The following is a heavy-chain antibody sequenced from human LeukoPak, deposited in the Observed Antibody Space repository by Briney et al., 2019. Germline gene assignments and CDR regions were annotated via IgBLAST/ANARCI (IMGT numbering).Heavy chain of an antibody. V-gene: IGHV3-48*03. CDR2: ISSSGSTI. CDR3: ARASSGWYNRYYYYYMDV. CDR1: GFTFSSYE. J-gene: IGHJ6*03. D-gene: IGHD6-19*01. Sequence: GGSLRLSCAASGFTFSSYEMNWVRQAPGKGLEWVSYISSSGSTIYYADSVKGRFTISRDNAKNSLYLQMNSLRAEDTAVYYCARASSGWYNRYYYYYMDVWGKGTTVTVSS.